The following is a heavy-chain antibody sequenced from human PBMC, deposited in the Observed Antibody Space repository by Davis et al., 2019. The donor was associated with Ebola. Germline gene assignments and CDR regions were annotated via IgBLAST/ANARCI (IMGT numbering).Heavy chain of an antibody. CDR1: GYTFTSYA. J-gene: IGHJ6*04. V-gene: IGHV1-3*01. CDR2: INAGNGNT. Sequence: AASVKVSCKASGYTFTSYAMHWVRQAPGQRLEWMGWINAGNGNTKYSQKFQGRVTITRDTSASTAYMELSSLRSEDTAVYYCASGTYYCTNGVCHPYYYYGMDVWGKGTTVTVSS. D-gene: IGHD2-8*01. CDR3: ASGTYYCTNGVCHPYYYYGMDV.